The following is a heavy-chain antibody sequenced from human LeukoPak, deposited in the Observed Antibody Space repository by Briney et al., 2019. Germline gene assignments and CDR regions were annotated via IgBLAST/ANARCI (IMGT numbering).Heavy chain of an antibody. J-gene: IGHJ4*02. V-gene: IGHV3-53*01. CDR3: ARLYVSGSYWFDY. Sequence: GGSLRLSCAASGFTVSSSYMSWVRQAPGEGLEWVSSIYVVGPTIYADSVTGRFTIPIANSKTTLYLQIKSLTAEATAVSYCARLYVSGSYWFDYWGQGTLVTVST. CDR2: IYVVGPT. CDR1: GFTVSSSY. D-gene: IGHD3-10*01.